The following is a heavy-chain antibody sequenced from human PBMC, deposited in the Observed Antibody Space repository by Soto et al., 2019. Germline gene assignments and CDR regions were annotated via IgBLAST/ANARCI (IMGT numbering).Heavy chain of an antibody. CDR2: VSSYNGNT. J-gene: IGHJ4*02. CDR1: GYTFTDHG. Sequence: QVQLVQSGPEVKKPGASVTVSCKTSGYTFTDHGIDWVRQAPGQGLEWVGWVSSYNGNTNYAYNLKDRVIMTTDASSSTAYLALRGLRSDATSGYYCSREVEGSYSPADFWGQGTPVTVSS. D-gene: IGHD3-10*01. V-gene: IGHV1-18*01. CDR3: SREVEGSYSPADF.